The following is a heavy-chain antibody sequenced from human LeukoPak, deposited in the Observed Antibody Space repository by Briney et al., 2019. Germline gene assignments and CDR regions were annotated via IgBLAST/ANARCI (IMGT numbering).Heavy chain of an antibody. J-gene: IGHJ4*02. D-gene: IGHD3-22*01. Sequence: QPGGSLRLSCAASGFTFSSYAMHWVRQAPGKGLEWVAVISYDGSNKYYADSVKGRFTISRDNSKNTLYLQMNSLRAEDTAAYYCARGLGIVVVNYFDYWGQGTLVTVSS. CDR3: ARGLGIVVVNYFDY. V-gene: IGHV3-30-3*01. CDR2: ISYDGSNK. CDR1: GFTFSSYA.